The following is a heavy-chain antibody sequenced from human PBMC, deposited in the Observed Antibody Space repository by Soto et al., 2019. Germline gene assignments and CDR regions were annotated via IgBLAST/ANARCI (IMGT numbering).Heavy chain of an antibody. V-gene: IGHV3-23*01. CDR2: ISGSGGST. J-gene: IGHJ6*03. D-gene: IGHD2-2*01. CDR3: AKGNGYQLLSYYYYYMDV. CDR1: GFTFSSYA. Sequence: AGGSLRLSCAASGFTFSSYAMSWVRQAPGKGLEWVSAISGSGGSTYYADSVKGRFTISRDNSKNTLYLQMNSLRAEDTAVYYCAKGNGYQLLSYYYYYMDVWGKGTTVTVSS.